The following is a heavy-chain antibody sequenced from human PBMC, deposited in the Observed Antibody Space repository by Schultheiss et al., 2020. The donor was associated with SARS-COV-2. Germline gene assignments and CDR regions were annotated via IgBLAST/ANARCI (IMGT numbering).Heavy chain of an antibody. Sequence: GGSLRLSCAASGFTFSDYDMHWVRQAPGKGLEWVAVISYDGSNKYYADSVKGRFTISRDNSKNTLYLQMNSLRAEDTAVYYCARGRILTGYYDYWGQGTLVTVSS. J-gene: IGHJ4*02. CDR3: ARGRILTGYYDY. CDR2: ISYDGSNK. D-gene: IGHD3-9*01. CDR1: GFTFSDYD. V-gene: IGHV3-30-3*01.